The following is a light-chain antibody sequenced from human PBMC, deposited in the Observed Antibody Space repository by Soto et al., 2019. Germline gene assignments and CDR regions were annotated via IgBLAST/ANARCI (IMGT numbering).Light chain of an antibody. CDR1: SGHSSYA. CDR3: QTWGTGIHRVV. J-gene: IGLJ2*01. V-gene: IGLV4-69*01. Sequence: QSALTQSPSASASLGASVKLTCTLSSGHSSYAIAWHQQQPEKGPRYLMKLNSDGSHSKGDGIPDRFSGSSSGAERYLTISSLQSEDEADYYCQTWGTGIHRVVFGGGTKLTVL. CDR2: LNSDGSH.